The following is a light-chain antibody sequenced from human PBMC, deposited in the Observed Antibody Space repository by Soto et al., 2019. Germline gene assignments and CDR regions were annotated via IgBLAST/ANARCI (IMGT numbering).Light chain of an antibody. J-gene: IGLJ1*01. Sequence: SYELAQPPSVSVAPGQTAKITCGGANIGSKSVHWYQQKPGQAPVLVVYADSDRPSGIPERVSGSNSGNTATLTISRVEAGDEAEYYCQVWDTRSDQYAFGTGTKVTVL. CDR3: QVWDTRSDQYA. CDR1: NIGSKS. V-gene: IGLV3-21*02. CDR2: ADS.